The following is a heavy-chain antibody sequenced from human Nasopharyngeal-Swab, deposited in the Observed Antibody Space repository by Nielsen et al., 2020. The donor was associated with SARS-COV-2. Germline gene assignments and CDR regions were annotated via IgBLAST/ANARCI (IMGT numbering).Heavy chain of an antibody. CDR1: GGSISSSNW. CDR2: IYHSGST. V-gene: IGHV4-4*02. CDR3: ARVGRYYYDSSGYYDY. J-gene: IGHJ4*02. D-gene: IGHD3-22*01. Sequence: SETLSLTCAVSGGSISSSNWWSWVRQPPGKGLEWIGEIYHSGSTNYNSSLKSRVTISVDKSKNQFSLKLSSVTAADTAVYYCARVGRYYYDSSGYYDYWGQGTLVTVSS.